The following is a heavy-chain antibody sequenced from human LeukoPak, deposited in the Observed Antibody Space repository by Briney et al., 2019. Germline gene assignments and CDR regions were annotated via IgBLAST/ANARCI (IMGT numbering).Heavy chain of an antibody. CDR2: IYHSGST. Sequence: SETLSLTCTVSGYSISSGYYWGWIRQPPGKGLAWIGSIYHSGSTYYNPSLKSRVTISVDTSKNQFSLKLSSVTAADTAVYYCARDATYYYDSSGLDAFDIWGQGTMVTVSS. V-gene: IGHV4-38-2*02. CDR3: ARDATYYYDSSGLDAFDI. J-gene: IGHJ3*02. D-gene: IGHD3-22*01. CDR1: GYSISSGYY.